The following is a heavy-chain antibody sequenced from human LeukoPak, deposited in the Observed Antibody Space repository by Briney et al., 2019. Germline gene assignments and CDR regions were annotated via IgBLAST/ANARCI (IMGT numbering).Heavy chain of an antibody. J-gene: IGHJ3*02. CDR3: ARDTPRGNLYAFDI. CDR2: INPNSGGT. V-gene: IGHV1-2*02. D-gene: IGHD1-14*01. CDR1: GYTFTGYY. Sequence: ASVKVSCKASGYTFTGYYMHWVRQAPGQGLEWMGWINPNSGGTNYAQKFQGRVTMTRDTSISTAYMELSRLRSDDTAVYYCARDTPRGNLYAFDIWGQGTMVTVSS.